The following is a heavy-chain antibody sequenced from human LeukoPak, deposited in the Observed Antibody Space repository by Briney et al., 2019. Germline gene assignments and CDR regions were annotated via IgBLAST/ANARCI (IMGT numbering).Heavy chain of an antibody. CDR1: GFTFTNNW. J-gene: IGHJ4*02. Sequence: GGSLRLSCAASGFTFTNNWMSWVRQAPGKGLEWVANIKSDGSEKYYVDSVEGRFTISGDNARNTVSLQMESLRGEDTAVYYCVRALGSPTADHWGQGTLVTVSS. CDR2: IKSDGSEK. D-gene: IGHD3-16*01. CDR3: VRALGSPTADH. V-gene: IGHV3-7*01.